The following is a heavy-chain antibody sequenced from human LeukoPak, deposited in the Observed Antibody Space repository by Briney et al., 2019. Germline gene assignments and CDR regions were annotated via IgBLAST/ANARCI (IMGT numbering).Heavy chain of an antibody. CDR2: INHSGST. V-gene: IGHV4-34*01. CDR1: GGSFSGYY. D-gene: IGHD3-10*01. J-gene: IGHJ5*02. Sequence: PSETLSLTCAVYGGSFSGYYWSWIRQPPGKGLEWIGEINHSGSTNYNPSLKSRVTISVDTSKNQFSLKLSSVTAADTAVYYCARDTRITMVRGLPRFDPWGQGTLVTVSS. CDR3: ARDTRITMVRGLPRFDP.